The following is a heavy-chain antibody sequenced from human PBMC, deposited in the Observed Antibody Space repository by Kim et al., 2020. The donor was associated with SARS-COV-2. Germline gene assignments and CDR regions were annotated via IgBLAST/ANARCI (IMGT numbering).Heavy chain of an antibody. J-gene: IGHJ4*02. V-gene: IGHV1-2*02. CDR1: GYTFTGYY. CDR3: ARGVPPDY. CDR2: INPNNGGT. Sequence: ASVKVPCKASGYTFTGYYIHWVRQAPGQGLEWMGWINPNNGGTNYAQNFQGRVTMTRDTSISAAYMDLSSLRSDDTAVYFCARGVPPDYWGQGTLVTVS.